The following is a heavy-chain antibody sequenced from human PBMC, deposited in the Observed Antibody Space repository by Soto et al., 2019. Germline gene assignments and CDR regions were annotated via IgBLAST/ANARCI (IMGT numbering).Heavy chain of an antibody. CDR1: GGSISTNNW. CDR3: AREKGAGTYMGFDY. D-gene: IGHD3-10*01. J-gene: IGHJ4*02. CDR2: IYHTGGT. V-gene: IGHV4-4*02. Sequence: QVQLQESGPGLMKPSGTLTLNYAVSGGSISTNNWWSWVRQPPGKGLEWIGEIYHTGGTNYNPSLKSRVAMSVDKSKNQFSLNLNSVTAADTAVYYCAREKGAGTYMGFDYWGQGTLVTVSP.